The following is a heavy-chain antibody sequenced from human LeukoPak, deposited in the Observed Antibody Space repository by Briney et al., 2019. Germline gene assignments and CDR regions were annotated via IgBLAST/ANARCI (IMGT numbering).Heavy chain of an antibody. D-gene: IGHD3-10*01. CDR3: ARTPKRFGELYQPGDS. CDR1: GYTFTNYG. V-gene: IGHV1-18*01. J-gene: IGHJ4*02. CDR2: ISAYNGNA. Sequence: ASVKVSCKATGYTFTNYGITWVRQVPGQGLEWLGWISAYNGNANYAQNLQDRVTLTSDTSTSTAYMELRSLRSDDTGIYYCARTPKRFGELYQPGDSWGQGTLLTVSS.